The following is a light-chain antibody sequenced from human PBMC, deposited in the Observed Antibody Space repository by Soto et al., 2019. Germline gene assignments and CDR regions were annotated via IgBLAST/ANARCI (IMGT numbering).Light chain of an antibody. CDR3: FSFTTTSTHV. V-gene: IGLV1-51*01. CDR2: AND. Sequence: QSVLTQPPSVSAAPGQRVTISCSGSNINVGDNHVSWYQHLPGTAPKLVVYANDRRPSDLPGRFSGSKSGNTAYLTISGLQVEDEAEYFCFSFTTTSTHVFGTGTKVTVL. J-gene: IGLJ1*01. CDR1: NINVGDNH.